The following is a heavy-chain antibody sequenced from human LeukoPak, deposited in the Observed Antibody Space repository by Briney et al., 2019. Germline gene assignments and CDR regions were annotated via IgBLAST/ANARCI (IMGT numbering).Heavy chain of an antibody. CDR1: GFTFSSYS. J-gene: IGHJ4*02. V-gene: IGHV3-21*04. Sequence: PGGSLRLSCAASGFTFSSYSMNWVRQAPGKGLEWVSSISSRSSYIYYADSVKGRFTISRDNAKNSLYLQMNSLRAEDTAVYYCARGTPYYDYVWGSYRYVGFDYWGQGTLVTVSS. D-gene: IGHD3-16*02. CDR3: ARGTPYYDYVWGSYRYVGFDY. CDR2: ISSRSSYI.